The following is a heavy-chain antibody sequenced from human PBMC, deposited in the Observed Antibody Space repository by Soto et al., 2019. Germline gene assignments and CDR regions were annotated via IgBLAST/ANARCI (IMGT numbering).Heavy chain of an antibody. Sequence: GGSLRLSCAASGFTFSSYGMHWVRQAPGKGLEWVAVISYDGSNKYYADSVKGRFTISRDNSKNTLYLQMNSLRAEDTAVYYCAKPPWSFHTAMAPFDYWGQGTLVTVSS. CDR2: ISYDGSNK. D-gene: IGHD5-18*01. CDR1: GFTFSSYG. V-gene: IGHV3-30*18. J-gene: IGHJ4*02. CDR3: AKPPWSFHTAMAPFDY.